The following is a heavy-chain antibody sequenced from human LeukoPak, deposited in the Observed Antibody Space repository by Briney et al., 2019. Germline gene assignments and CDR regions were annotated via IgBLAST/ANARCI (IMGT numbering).Heavy chain of an antibody. Sequence: SETLSLTCTVSGGSISSGSYYWSWIRQPAGKGLEWIGRIYTSGSTNYNPSLKSRVTISVDTSKNQFSLKLSSVTAADTAVYYCARDSEQPYYYMDVWGKGTTVTVSS. CDR2: IYTSGST. CDR3: ARDSEQPYYYMDV. V-gene: IGHV4-61*02. CDR1: GGSISSGSYY. D-gene: IGHD1-14*01. J-gene: IGHJ6*03.